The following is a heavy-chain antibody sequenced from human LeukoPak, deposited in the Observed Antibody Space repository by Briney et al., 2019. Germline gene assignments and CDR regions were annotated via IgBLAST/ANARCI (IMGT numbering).Heavy chain of an antibody. CDR1: GGSISSYY. D-gene: IGHD4/OR15-4a*01. CDR2: IYYSGST. V-gene: IGHV4-59*01. J-gene: IGHJ4*02. Sequence: SETLSLTCTVSGGSISSYYRSWIRQPPGKGLEWIGYIYYSGSTNYNPSLKSRVTISVDTSKNQFSLKLSSVTAADTAVYYCARGPAMRLLEFDYWGQGTLVTVSS. CDR3: ARGPAMRLLEFDY.